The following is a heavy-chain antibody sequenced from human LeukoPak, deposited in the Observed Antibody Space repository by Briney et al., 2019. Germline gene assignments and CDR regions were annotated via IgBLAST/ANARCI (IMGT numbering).Heavy chain of an antibody. V-gene: IGHV3-21*01. CDR2: ISSSSSYI. J-gene: IGHJ6*02. Sequence: PGGSLRLSCAASGFTFSSYSMNWVRQAPGKGLEWVSSISSSSSYIYYADSVKGRFTISRDNAKNSLYLQMNSLRAEDTAVYYCAREFSSWYDSFDYYYGMDVWGQGTTVTVSS. CDR1: GFTFSSYS. CDR3: AREFSSWYDSFDYYYGMDV. D-gene: IGHD6-13*01.